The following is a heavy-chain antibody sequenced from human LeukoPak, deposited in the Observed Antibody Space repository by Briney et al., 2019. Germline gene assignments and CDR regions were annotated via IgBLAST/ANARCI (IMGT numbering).Heavy chain of an antibody. V-gene: IGHV3-74*01. CDR2: INIDGSNT. D-gene: IGHD3-16*01. Sequence: GGSLRLSCAASGFPFSSYWMRWVRQAPGKGLVWVSRINIDGSNTNYADSVKGRFTISGDYAKNTLYPHMDSLRADDTAVYYCARSLGGPYDYWGQRILVTVSS. J-gene: IGHJ4*02. CDR1: GFPFSSYW. CDR3: ARSLGGPYDY.